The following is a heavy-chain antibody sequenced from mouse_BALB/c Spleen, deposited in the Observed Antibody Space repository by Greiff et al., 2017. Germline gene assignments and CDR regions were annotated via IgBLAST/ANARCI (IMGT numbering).Heavy chain of an antibody. V-gene: IGHV3-2*02. CDR2: ISYSGST. D-gene: IGHD2-10*01. CDR3: ARSPCYGNLMDY. CDR1: GYSITSDYA. J-gene: IGHJ4*01. Sequence: EVQLQQSGPGLVKPSQSLSLTCTVTGYSITSDYAWNWIRQFPGNKLEWMGYISYSGSTSYNPSLKSRISITRDTSKNQFFLQLNSVTTEDTATYYCARSPCYGNLMDYWGQGTSVTVSS.